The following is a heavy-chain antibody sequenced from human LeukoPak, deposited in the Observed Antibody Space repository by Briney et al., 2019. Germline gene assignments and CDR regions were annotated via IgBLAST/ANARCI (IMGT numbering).Heavy chain of an antibody. Sequence: SETLSLTCTVSGGSISSSSYYWGWIRQPPGKGLEWIGTIYYSGSTYYNPSLKRRVTISVDTSKNQFALNLSSVTAADTAVYYCARLSGSGSQFDYWGQGTLVTVSS. D-gene: IGHD3-10*01. V-gene: IGHV4-39*01. CDR2: IYYSGST. J-gene: IGHJ4*02. CDR1: GGSISSSSYY. CDR3: ARLSGSGSQFDY.